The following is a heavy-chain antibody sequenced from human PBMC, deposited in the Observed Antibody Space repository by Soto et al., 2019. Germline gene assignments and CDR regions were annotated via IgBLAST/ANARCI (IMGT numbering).Heavy chain of an antibody. Sequence: ASVKVSCKASGYSFTDYYIHWVRQAPGQGLEWMGWIIPNNGGTKYAQKFQDRVTMTRDTSITTAYMELSRLRSDDTAVYYCARGTFDTSGNYFAGWFGPWGQGTLVTVSS. CDR3: ARGTFDTSGNYFAGWFGP. V-gene: IGHV1-2*02. D-gene: IGHD3-22*01. J-gene: IGHJ5*02. CDR1: GYSFTDYY. CDR2: IIPNNGGT.